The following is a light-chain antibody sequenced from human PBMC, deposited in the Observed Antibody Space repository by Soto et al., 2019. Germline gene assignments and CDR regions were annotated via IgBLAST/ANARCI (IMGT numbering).Light chain of an antibody. CDR3: QQYNSYPPT. CDR1: QGISSA. J-gene: IGKJ2*01. V-gene: IGKV1-13*02. Sequence: AIQLTQSPSSLSASVGDRVTFTCRASQGISSALAWYQQKPGKAPKLLVFDASTLESGVPSRFSGSGSLTDFTLTISSLQTDDVATYLCQQYNSYPPTFGQGTKLEIK. CDR2: DAS.